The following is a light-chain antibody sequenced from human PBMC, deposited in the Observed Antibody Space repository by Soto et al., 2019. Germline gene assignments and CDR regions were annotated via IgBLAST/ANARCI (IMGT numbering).Light chain of an antibody. CDR2: DVS. CDR1: SSDVGVYKY. V-gene: IGLV2-14*01. Sequence: QSALTQPASVSGSPGQSITISCTGTSSDVGVYKYVSWYQQHPGKAPKLMIYDVSNRPSGVSNRFSGSKSGNTASLTISGLQAEDEADYYCSSYTTTSTRVFGGGTQLTVL. J-gene: IGLJ3*02. CDR3: SSYTTTSTRV.